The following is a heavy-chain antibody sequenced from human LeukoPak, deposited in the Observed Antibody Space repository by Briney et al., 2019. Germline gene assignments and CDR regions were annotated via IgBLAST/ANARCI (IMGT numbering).Heavy chain of an antibody. CDR2: ISAYNGNT. CDR3: ARDQWLVLNYYGMYV. Sequence: ASVKVSCKASGYTFTSYGISWVRQAPGQGLEWMGWISAYNGNTNYAQKLQGRVTMTTDTSTSTAYMELRSLRSDDTAVYYCARDQWLVLNYYGMYVWGQGTTVTVSS. V-gene: IGHV1-18*01. J-gene: IGHJ6*02. CDR1: GYTFTSYG. D-gene: IGHD6-19*01.